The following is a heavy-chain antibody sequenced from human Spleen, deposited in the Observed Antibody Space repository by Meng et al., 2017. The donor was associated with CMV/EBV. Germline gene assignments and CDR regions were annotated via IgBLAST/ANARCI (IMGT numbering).Heavy chain of an antibody. V-gene: IGHV1-18*01. D-gene: IGHD4-17*01. CDR2: VSGENGET. Sequence: QVQLVQSGAEVKKPGASVKVSVKASGYIFTSYAVNWVRQAPGQGLEWVGWVSGENGETNYGQKFQDRVTVTADTLTKTAYMEMRSLRSDDSAMYYCARAGAAVTTNFDFWGQGTLVTVSS. J-gene: IGHJ4*02. CDR3: ARAGAAVTTNFDF. CDR1: GYIFTSYA.